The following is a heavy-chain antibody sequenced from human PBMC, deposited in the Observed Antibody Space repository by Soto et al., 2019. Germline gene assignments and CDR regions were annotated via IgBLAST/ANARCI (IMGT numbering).Heavy chain of an antibody. V-gene: IGHV4-4*02. CDR1: GDSISSYNW. CDR2: VYHSGNT. J-gene: IGHJ4*02. Sequence: QVHLQESGPRLVKPSETLSLTCDVSGDSISSYNWWTWVRQTPGKGLEWIGEVYHSGNTNYNPSLKSRVTISVDKSRNQFSLSLTSVTAAHTAVYYCARREGDCRGGSCPYYHDWGQGTLVTASS. D-gene: IGHD2-15*01. CDR3: ARREGDCRGGSCPYYHD.